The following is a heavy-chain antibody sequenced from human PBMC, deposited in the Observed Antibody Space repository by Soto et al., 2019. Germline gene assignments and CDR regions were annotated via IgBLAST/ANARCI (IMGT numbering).Heavy chain of an antibody. CDR3: ARDPKSHYYDSSGYYDY. CDR1: GFTFSSYS. Sequence: GGSLRLSCAASGFTFSSYSMNWVRQAPGKGLEWVSSISSSSSYIYYADSVKGRFTISRDNAKNSLYLQMNSLRAEDTAVYYCARDPKSHYYDSSGYYDYWGQGTLVTVSS. CDR2: ISSSSSYI. V-gene: IGHV3-21*01. D-gene: IGHD3-22*01. J-gene: IGHJ4*02.